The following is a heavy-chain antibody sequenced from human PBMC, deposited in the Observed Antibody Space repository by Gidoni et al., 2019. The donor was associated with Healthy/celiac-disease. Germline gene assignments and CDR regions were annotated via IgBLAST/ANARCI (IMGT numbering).Heavy chain of an antibody. J-gene: IGHJ6*02. D-gene: IGHD4-17*01. CDR2: ISWDGGRT. V-gene: IGHV3-43D*04. Sequence: EVQLVESGGVVVQPGGSLRLSCAASGFTIDDYAMNWVRQAPGKGLEWVSLISWDGGRTSYADSVKGRFTISRDNSQNSLYLQMNRLRAEYTALYYCAKDMGHDYGDKLYYYYYYGMDVWGQGTTVTVSS. CDR3: AKDMGHDYGDKLYYYYYYGMDV. CDR1: GFTIDDYA.